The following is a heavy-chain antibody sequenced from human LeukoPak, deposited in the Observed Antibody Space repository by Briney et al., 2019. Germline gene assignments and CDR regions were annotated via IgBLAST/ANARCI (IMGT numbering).Heavy chain of an antibody. CDR1: GCTFTNDI. CDR2: INAGNGNT. Sequence: GASVNVSFKASGCTFTNDIMHWVLQAPGQRLEWMGWINAGNGNTKYSQKFQGRVTITRDTSASTAYMELSSLSSEDTAVYYCTRVGGSSSGWYHHWGQGTLVTVSS. V-gene: IGHV1-3*01. CDR3: TRVGGSSSGWYHH. J-gene: IGHJ1*01. D-gene: IGHD6-19*01.